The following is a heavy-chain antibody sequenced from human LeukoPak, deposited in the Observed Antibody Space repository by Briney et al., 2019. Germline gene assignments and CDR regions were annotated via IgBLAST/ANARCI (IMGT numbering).Heavy chain of an antibody. CDR3: ARVLRGSWFLIDY. D-gene: IGHD6-13*01. Sequence: GGSLRLSCAASGFTFSSYSMNWVRQAPGKGLEWVSSISSSSSYIYYADSVKGRFTISRDNAKNSLYLQMNSLRAEDTAVYYCARVLRGSWFLIDYWGQGTLVTVSS. CDR2: ISSSSSYI. CDR1: GFTFSSYS. J-gene: IGHJ4*02. V-gene: IGHV3-21*04.